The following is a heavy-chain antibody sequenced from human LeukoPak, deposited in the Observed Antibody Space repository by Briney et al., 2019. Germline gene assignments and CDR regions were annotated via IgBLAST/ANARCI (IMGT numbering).Heavy chain of an antibody. J-gene: IGHJ4*02. CDR1: GFTFSYYS. D-gene: IGHD6-13*01. CDR3: AREGSYSSSWYLDY. V-gene: IGHV3-48*02. Sequence: GGSLRLSCVASGFTFSYYSMNWARQAPGKGLEWISYIRSRDGTVSYADSVKGRFTISRDNAKNSLYLQMNSLRDEDTAVYYCAREGSYSSSWYLDYWGQGTLVTVSS. CDR2: IRSRDGTV.